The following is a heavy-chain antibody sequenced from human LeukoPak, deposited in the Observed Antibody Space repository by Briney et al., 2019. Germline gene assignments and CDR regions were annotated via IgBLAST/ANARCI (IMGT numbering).Heavy chain of an antibody. CDR1: GFTVSSNY. CDR2: IYSGGGT. J-gene: IGHJ1*01. CDR3: ARDCKYSSSWCGEDFQH. Sequence: PGGSLRLSCAASGFTVSSNYMSWVRQAPGKGLEWVSVIYSGGGTYYADSVKGRFTISRDNSKNTLYLQMNSLRAEDTAVYYCARDCKYSSSWCGEDFQHWGQGTLVTVSS. D-gene: IGHD6-13*01. V-gene: IGHV3-53*05.